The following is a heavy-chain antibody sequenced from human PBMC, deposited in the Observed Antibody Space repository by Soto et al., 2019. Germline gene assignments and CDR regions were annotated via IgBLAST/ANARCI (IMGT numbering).Heavy chain of an antibody. CDR1: GFTFSSYW. V-gene: IGHV3-7*01. Sequence: EVQLVESGGGLVQPGGSLRLSCAASGFTFSSYWMSWVRQAPGKGLEWVANIKQDGSEKYYVDSVKGRFTIARDNAKNSLYLQMNSLRAEDTAVYYCVRRTIGYYYYYMDVWGKWTTVTVSS. CDR2: IKQDGSEK. CDR3: VRRTIGYYYYYMDV. J-gene: IGHJ6*03. D-gene: IGHD1-1*01.